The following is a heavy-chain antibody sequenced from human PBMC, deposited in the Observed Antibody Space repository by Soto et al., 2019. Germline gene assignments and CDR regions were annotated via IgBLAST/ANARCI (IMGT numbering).Heavy chain of an antibody. Sequence: GASVELACEASGYSVTSSGISWVLQEPGQGLEWMGWISAYNGNTNYAQKLQGRVTMTTDTSTSTAYMELRSLRSDDTAVYYCARAMSGCSSTSCYYYYYYMDVWGKGTTVTLSS. CDR2: ISAYNGNT. CDR3: ARAMSGCSSTSCYYYYYYMDV. CDR1: GYSVTSSG. D-gene: IGHD2-2*01. J-gene: IGHJ6*03. V-gene: IGHV1-18*01.